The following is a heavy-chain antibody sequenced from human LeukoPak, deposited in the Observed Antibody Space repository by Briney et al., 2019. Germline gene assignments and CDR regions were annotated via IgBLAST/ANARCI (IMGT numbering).Heavy chain of an antibody. CDR1: GFTFSSYG. CDR3: AKARYYYDSSGYFPLDY. CDR2: IWYDGSNK. V-gene: IGHV3-33*06. D-gene: IGHD3-22*01. Sequence: QAGGSLRLSCAASGFTFSSYGMHWVRQAPGKGLEWVAVIWYDGSNKYYADFVKGRFTISRDNSKNTLYLQMNSLRAEDTAVYYCAKARYYYDSSGYFPLDYWGQGTLVTVSS. J-gene: IGHJ4*02.